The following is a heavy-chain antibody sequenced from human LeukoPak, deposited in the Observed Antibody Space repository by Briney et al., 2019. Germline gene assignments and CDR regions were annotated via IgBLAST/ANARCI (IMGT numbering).Heavy chain of an antibody. D-gene: IGHD1-26*01. J-gene: IGHJ4*02. CDR3: ASGEAWLMGATEFDY. V-gene: IGHV3-33*01. CDR1: GLTFSSYG. Sequence: PGRSLRLSCAASGLTFSSYGMHWVRQAPGKGLEWVAVIWYDGSNKYYADSVKGRFTISRDNSKNTLYLQMNSLRAEDTAVYYCASGEAWLMGATEFDYWGQGTLVTVSS. CDR2: IWYDGSNK.